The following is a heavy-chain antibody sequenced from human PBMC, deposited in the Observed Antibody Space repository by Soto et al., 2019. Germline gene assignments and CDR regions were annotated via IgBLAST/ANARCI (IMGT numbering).Heavy chain of an antibody. Sequence: ASVKVSCKASGYTFTSYYMHWVRQAPGQGLEWMGIINPSGGSTSYAQKFQGRVTMTRDTSTSTVYMELSSLRSEDTAVYYCARVLGDYGIEDDFDYWGQGTLVTVSS. CDR1: GYTFTSYY. CDR3: ARVLGDYGIEDDFDY. V-gene: IGHV1-46*01. CDR2: INPSGGST. J-gene: IGHJ4*02. D-gene: IGHD4-17*01.